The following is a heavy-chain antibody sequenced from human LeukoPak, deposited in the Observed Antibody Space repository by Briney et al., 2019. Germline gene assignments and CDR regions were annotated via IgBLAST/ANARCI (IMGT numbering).Heavy chain of an antibody. V-gene: IGHV4-4*07. CDR3: ARAEYYYDSSGYRNWYFDL. J-gene: IGHJ2*01. CDR1: GGSISSYY. Sequence: SETLSLTCTVSGGSISSYYWSWIPQPAGKGLEWIGRIYTSGSTNYNPSLKGRVTMSVDTSKNQFSLKLSSVTAADTAVYYCARAEYYYDSSGYRNWYFDLWGRGTLVTVSS. D-gene: IGHD3-22*01. CDR2: IYTSGST.